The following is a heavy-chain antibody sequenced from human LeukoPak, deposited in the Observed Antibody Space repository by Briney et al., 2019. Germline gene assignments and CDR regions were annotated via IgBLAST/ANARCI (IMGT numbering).Heavy chain of an antibody. D-gene: IGHD1-26*01. CDR3: ARDDSGSYYAYYYYMDV. CDR2: IYHSGST. J-gene: IGHJ6*03. V-gene: IGHV4-38-2*02. Sequence: SETLSLTCTVSGYSISSGYYWGWIRQPPGKGLEWIGSIYHSGSTYYNPSLKSRVTISVDTSKNQFSLKLSSVTAADTAVYYCARDDSGSYYAYYYYMDVWGKGTTVTVSS. CDR1: GYSISSGYY.